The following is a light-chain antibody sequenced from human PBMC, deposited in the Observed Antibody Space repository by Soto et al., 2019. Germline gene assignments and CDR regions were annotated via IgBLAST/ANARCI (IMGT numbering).Light chain of an antibody. Sequence: EIVMTQSPATLSVSPGERATLSCRANQSFSSSLAWYQQKPGQAPRLLIYDASARATGIPARFSGSGSGTEFTLTISSLQSEDFAVYYCQQYNNWPFTFGGGTKAEI. CDR1: QSFSSS. J-gene: IGKJ4*01. V-gene: IGKV3-15*01. CDR3: QQYNNWPFT. CDR2: DAS.